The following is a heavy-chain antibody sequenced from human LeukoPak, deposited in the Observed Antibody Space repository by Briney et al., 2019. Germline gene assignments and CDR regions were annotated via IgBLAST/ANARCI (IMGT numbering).Heavy chain of an antibody. CDR3: VRLDYYYMGV. CDR2: IYYSGST. J-gene: IGHJ6*03. CDR1: GGSISSSSYY. Sequence: SETLSLTCTVSGGSISSSSYYWGWIRQPPGKGLEWIGSIYYSGSTFYNPSLKSRVTMSVDRSKNQFSLKLTSVTAADTAVYFCVRLDYYYMGVWGKGTTVTISS. V-gene: IGHV4-39*01.